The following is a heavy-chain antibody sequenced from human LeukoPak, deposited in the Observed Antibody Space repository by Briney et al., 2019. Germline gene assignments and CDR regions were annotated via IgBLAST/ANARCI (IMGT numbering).Heavy chain of an antibody. J-gene: IGHJ5*02. CDR3: SRGAAAGITGWFDP. CDR1: GFTFGDYT. Sequence: GGSLRLSCTTSGFTFGDYTMSWFRQAPGKGLEWVCFIRTKAFGGTPEYAASVKGRFTISRDDSTSIAYLQMNSLKTEDTAVYYCSRGAAAGITGWFDPWGQRTLVTVSS. V-gene: IGHV3-49*03. CDR2: IRTKAFGGTP. D-gene: IGHD6-13*01.